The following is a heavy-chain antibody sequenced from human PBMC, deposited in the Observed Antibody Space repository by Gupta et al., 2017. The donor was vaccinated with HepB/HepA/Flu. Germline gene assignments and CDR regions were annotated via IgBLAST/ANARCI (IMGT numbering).Heavy chain of an antibody. V-gene: IGHV3-23*01. CDR1: GFSVGSNA. D-gene: IGHD3-3*01. CDR3: AKDLYFWSGMDV. J-gene: IGHJ6*03. Sequence: QLLESGGGLVQPGGSLRLYCAASGFSVGSNAMAWVRQAPGKGLEWVSGFGSDMKTHYADSVRCRFTISRDTVKNTVSLQMNNLRAEDTAVYYCAKDLYFWSGMDVWGEGTTVTVSS. CDR2: FGSDMKT.